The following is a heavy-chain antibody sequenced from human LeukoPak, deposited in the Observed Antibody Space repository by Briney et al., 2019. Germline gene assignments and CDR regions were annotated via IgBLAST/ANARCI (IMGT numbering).Heavy chain of an antibody. V-gene: IGHV3-30*02. CDR1: GFTFSSYG. CDR2: IRYDGSNK. J-gene: IGHJ4*02. CDR3: AKDRYSGSYPFDY. D-gene: IGHD1-26*01. Sequence: GGSLRLSCAASGFTFSSYGMHWVRQAPGKGLEWVAFIRYDGSNKYYADSVKGRFTISRDNSKNTLYLQMNSLRCEDTAVYYCAKDRYSGSYPFDYWGQGTLVTVSS.